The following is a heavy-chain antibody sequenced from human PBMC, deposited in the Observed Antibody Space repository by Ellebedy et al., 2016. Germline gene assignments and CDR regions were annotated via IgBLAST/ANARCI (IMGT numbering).Heavy chain of an antibody. Sequence: ASVKVSCKASGYTFTDYYIHWVRQAPGQGLEWMGWINPNSGGTNYAQKFQGWVTMTRDTSISTAYMELSGLRSDDTAVYYCAGDGALTTVFDYWGQGTLVTVSS. CDR3: AGDGALTTVFDY. CDR1: GYTFTDYY. D-gene: IGHD4-17*01. V-gene: IGHV1-2*04. J-gene: IGHJ4*02. CDR2: INPNSGGT.